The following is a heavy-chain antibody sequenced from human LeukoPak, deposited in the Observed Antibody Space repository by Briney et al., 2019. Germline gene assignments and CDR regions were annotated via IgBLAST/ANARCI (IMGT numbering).Heavy chain of an antibody. J-gene: IGHJ4*02. CDR1: GFTFSRHW. CDR2: IKEDGSKK. V-gene: IGHV3-7*03. D-gene: IGHD3-22*01. Sequence: GGSLGLSCAASGFTFSRHWMTWVRQAPGKGLEWVANIKEDGSKKNYVDSVKGRFTISRDNAKNSLYLQMNSLRAEDTAVYFCATPLDYYDTSGYHQGGDWGQGTLVTVSS. CDR3: ATPLDYYDTSGYHQGGD.